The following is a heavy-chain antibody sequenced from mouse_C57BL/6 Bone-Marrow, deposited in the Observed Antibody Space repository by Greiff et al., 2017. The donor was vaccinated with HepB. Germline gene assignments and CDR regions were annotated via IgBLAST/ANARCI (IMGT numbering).Heavy chain of an antibody. CDR1: GYTFTSYW. Sequence: QVQLQQPGAELVKPGASVKLSCKASGYTFTSYWMQWVKQRPGQGLEWIGEIDPSDSYTNYNQKFKGKATLTVDTSSSTAYMQLSSLTSEDSAVYYCARIYYDYDVRFDYGGQGTTLTVSS. D-gene: IGHD2-4*01. V-gene: IGHV1-50*01. CDR2: IDPSDSYT. CDR3: ARIYYDYDVRFDY. J-gene: IGHJ2*01.